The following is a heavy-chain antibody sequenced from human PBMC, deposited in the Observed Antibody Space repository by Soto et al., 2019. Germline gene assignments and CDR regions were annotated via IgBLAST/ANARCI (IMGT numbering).Heavy chain of an antibody. V-gene: IGHV3-30*18. CDR1: GFTFSRYG. Sequence: GVSLRLSCAASGFTFSRYGMHWVRQAPGKGLEWVAVISYDGSNKYYADSVKGRFTISRDNSKNTLYLQMNSLRTEDTAVYYCAKDLARWLARGYFDYWGQGTLVTVSS. D-gene: IGHD6-19*01. CDR2: ISYDGSNK. J-gene: IGHJ4*02. CDR3: AKDLARWLARGYFDY.